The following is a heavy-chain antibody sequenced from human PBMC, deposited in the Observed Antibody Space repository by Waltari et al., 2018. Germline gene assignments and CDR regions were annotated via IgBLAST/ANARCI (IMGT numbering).Heavy chain of an antibody. CDR2: INPSGGST. V-gene: IGHV1-46*01. J-gene: IGHJ4*02. CDR3: ARTPYYYDSSGYYNPFDY. Sequence: VQSGAEVKKPGASVKVSCKASGYTFTSYYMHWVRQAPGQGLEWMGLINPSGGSTSYAQKFQGRVTMTRDTSTSTVYMELSSLRSEDTAVYYCARTPYYYDSSGYYNPFDYWGQGTLVTVSS. CDR1: GYTFTSYY. D-gene: IGHD3-22*01.